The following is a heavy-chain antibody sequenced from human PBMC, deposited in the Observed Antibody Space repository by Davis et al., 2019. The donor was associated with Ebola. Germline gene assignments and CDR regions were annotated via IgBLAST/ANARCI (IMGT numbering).Heavy chain of an antibody. CDR1: GFTFSSYA. CDR3: ARVLLWFGELFYYYYYYGMDV. V-gene: IGHV3-23*01. J-gene: IGHJ6*02. CDR2: ISGSSSTI. D-gene: IGHD3-10*01. Sequence: GESLKISCAASGFTFSSYAMSWVRQAPGKGLEWVSAISGSSSTIYYADSVKGRFTISRDNAKNSLYLQMNSLRAEDTAVYYCARVLLWFGELFYYYYYYGMDVWGQGTTVTVSS.